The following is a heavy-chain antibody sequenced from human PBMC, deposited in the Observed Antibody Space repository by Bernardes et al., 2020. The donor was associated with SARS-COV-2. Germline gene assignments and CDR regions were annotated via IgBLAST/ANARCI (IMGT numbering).Heavy chain of an antibody. Sequence: SETLSLTCAVYGGSFSGYYWSWIRQPPGKGPEWIGSIPSRGSTFYTPSLKIRVTISRDTSKNQFSLRMTSVTAADTAVYYCAGGFGSGIYYTDNRFDPCGQGTLVTVSS. J-gene: IGHJ5*02. CDR1: GGSFSGYY. CDR3: AGGFGSGIYYTDNRFDP. CDR2: IPSRGST. V-gene: IGHV4-34*01. D-gene: IGHD3-10*01.